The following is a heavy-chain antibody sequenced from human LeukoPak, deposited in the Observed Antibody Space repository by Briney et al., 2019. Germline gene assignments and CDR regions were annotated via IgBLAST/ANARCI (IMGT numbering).Heavy chain of an antibody. CDR2: IKSKTDGGTT. CDR1: GFTFSNAW. CDR3: TTGAPRAYSGSYSNC. J-gene: IGHJ4*02. Sequence: GGSLRLSCAASGFTFSNAWMSWVRQAPGKGLEWVGRIKSKTDGGTTDYAAPVKGRFTISRDDSQNPLYMQMNSLKTEDTAVYYCTTGAPRAYSGSYSNCWGQGTLVTVSS. D-gene: IGHD1-26*01. V-gene: IGHV3-15*01.